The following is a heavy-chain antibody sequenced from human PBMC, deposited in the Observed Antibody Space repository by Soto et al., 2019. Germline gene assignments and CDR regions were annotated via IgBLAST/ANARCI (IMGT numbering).Heavy chain of an antibody. J-gene: IGHJ4*02. D-gene: IGHD3-3*01. CDR1: GYSISSGYY. Sequence: QVQLQESGPGLVKPSETLSLTCAVSGYSISSGYYWGWIRQPPGKGLEWIGSIYHSGSTYYNPSLKSRVTISVDTSKNQFSLKLSSVTAADTAVYYCARDVWDYDFWSGYYHFDYWGQGTLVTVSS. CDR3: ARDVWDYDFWSGYYHFDY. V-gene: IGHV4-38-2*02. CDR2: IYHSGST.